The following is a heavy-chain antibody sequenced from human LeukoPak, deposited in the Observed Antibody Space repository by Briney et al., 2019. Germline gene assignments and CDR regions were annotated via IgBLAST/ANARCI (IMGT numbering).Heavy chain of an antibody. D-gene: IGHD3-10*01. Sequence: SETLSLTCAVYGGSFSGYYWSWIRQPPGKGLEWIGEINHSGSTNYNPSLKSRVTISVDTSKNQFSLKLSSVTAADTAVYYCARETLLWFGIDYWGQGTLVNVSS. CDR1: GGSFSGYY. V-gene: IGHV4-34*01. J-gene: IGHJ4*02. CDR2: INHSGST. CDR3: ARETLLWFGIDY.